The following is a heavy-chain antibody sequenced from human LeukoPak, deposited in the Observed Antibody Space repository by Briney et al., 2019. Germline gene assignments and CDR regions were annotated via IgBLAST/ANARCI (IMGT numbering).Heavy chain of an antibody. CDR3: ASFPYSSSWYLLNY. Sequence: GGSLRLSCAASGFTFSSYSMNWVRQAPGKGLEWVSSISSSSSYIYYTDSVKGRFTISRDNAKNSLYLQMNSLRAEDTAVYYCASFPYSSSWYLLNYWGQRTLVTVSS. V-gene: IGHV3-21*01. D-gene: IGHD6-13*01. CDR2: ISSSSSYI. CDR1: GFTFSSYS. J-gene: IGHJ4*02.